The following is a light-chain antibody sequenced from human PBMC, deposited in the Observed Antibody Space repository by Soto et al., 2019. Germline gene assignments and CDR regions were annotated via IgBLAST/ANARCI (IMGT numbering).Light chain of an antibody. CDR2: DAS. J-gene: IGKJ5*01. Sequence: DIVLTQSPVTLSLSPWDRATLSCRASQSVSSYLAWYQQKPGQAPRLLIHDASNRATGIPVRFSGSGAGTDFTLTISSLEPEDSAVYYCQQRSNWPSITFGQGTRLEIK. CDR1: QSVSSY. CDR3: QQRSNWPSIT. V-gene: IGKV3-11*01.